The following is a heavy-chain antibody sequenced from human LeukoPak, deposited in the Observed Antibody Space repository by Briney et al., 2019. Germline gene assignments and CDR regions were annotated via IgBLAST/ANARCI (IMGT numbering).Heavy chain of an antibody. CDR2: ISAYNGNT. CDR3: ATAYYDFWSGYYSMDY. D-gene: IGHD3-3*01. Sequence: ASVMVSCKASGYTFTSYGISWVRQAPGQGLEWMGWISAYNGNTNYAQKLQGRVTMTTDTSTSTAYMELRSLRSDDTAVYYCATAYYDFWSGYYSMDYWGQGTLVTVSS. J-gene: IGHJ4*02. V-gene: IGHV1-18*01. CDR1: GYTFTSYG.